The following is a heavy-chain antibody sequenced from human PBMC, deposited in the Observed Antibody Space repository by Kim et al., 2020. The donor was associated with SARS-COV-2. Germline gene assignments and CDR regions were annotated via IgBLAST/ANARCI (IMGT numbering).Heavy chain of an antibody. CDR1: GDSVSSNSAA. D-gene: IGHD6-13*01. V-gene: IGHV6-1*01. CDR2: TYYRSKWYN. Sequence: SQTLSLTCAISGDSVSSNSAAWNWIRQSPSRGLEWLGRTYYRSKWYNDYAVSVKSRITINPDTSKNQFSLQLNSVTPEDTAVYYCARDDPGAIAAAGTGEVDYIDSWGQGPLVTVSS. J-gene: IGHJ4*02. CDR3: ARDDPGAIAAAGTGEVDYIDS.